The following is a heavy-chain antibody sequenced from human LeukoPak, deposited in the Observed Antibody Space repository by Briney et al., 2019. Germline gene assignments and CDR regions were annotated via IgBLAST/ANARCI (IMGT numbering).Heavy chain of an antibody. V-gene: IGHV3-21*01. J-gene: IGHJ4*02. CDR1: GFSFSSYS. CDR3: ARDRSVAGTVDY. D-gene: IGHD6-19*01. CDR2: ISSSSTFI. Sequence: GGSLRLSCAASGFSFSSYSMNWVRQAPGKGLEWVSSISSSSTFISYADSVKGRFAISRDNAKNSLYLQMNSLTAEDTAVYYCARDRSVAGTVDYWGQGTLVTVSS.